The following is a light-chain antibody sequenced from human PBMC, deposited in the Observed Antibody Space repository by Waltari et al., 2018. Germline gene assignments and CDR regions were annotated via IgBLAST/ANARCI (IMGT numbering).Light chain of an antibody. CDR1: SSDVGGYNY. CDR3: SSYTSSSTLL. J-gene: IGLJ3*02. CDR2: DVS. Sequence: QSALTQPASVSGSPGQSITISCTGTSSDVGGYNYVSWYQQHPGKAPKLIIYDVSKRPSRVSNRFSGSKSGNTASLTISGLQAEDEADFYCSSYTSSSTLLFGGGTKLTVL. V-gene: IGLV2-14*01.